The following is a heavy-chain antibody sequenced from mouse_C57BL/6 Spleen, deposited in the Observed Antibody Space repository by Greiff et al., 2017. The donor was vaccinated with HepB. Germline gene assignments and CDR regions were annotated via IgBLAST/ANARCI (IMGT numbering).Heavy chain of an antibody. J-gene: IGHJ3*01. D-gene: IGHD1-1*01. CDR1: GYSITSGYY. Sequence: DVQLQESGPGLVKPSQSLSLTCSVTGYSITSGYYWNWIRQFPGNKLEWMGYISYDGSNNYNPSLKNRISITRDTSKNQFFLKLNSVTTEDTATYYCARDQGGSSYEFAYWGQGTLVTVSA. V-gene: IGHV3-6*01. CDR2: ISYDGSN. CDR3: ARDQGGSSYEFAY.